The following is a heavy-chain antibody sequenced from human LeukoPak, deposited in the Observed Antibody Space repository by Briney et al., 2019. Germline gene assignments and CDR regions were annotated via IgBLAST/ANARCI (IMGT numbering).Heavy chain of an antibody. V-gene: IGHV3-48*03. J-gene: IGHJ4*02. CDR2: ISSSGITI. CDR3: ARERFLVRSSSHFDY. Sequence: GGSLRRSCAASGFTFSSYEMNWVRQAPGKGLGGVSYISSSGITIYYADSVKGRFTISRDNAKSSLYLQMNSLRDEDTAVYYCARERFLVRSSSHFDYRGQGTLVNVSS. CDR1: GFTFSSYE. D-gene: IGHD6-6*01.